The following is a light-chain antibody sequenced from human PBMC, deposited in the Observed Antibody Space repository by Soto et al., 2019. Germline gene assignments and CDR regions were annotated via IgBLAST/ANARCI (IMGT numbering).Light chain of an antibody. CDR1: SSNIGAGYD. V-gene: IGLV1-40*01. CDR2: GNS. CDR3: QSYDSGLRGV. Sequence: QSVLTQPPSVSGAPGQRVTISCTGSSSNIGAGYDVHWYQQLPGTAPKLLIYGNSNRPSGVPDRFSGSKSGTSASLAITGLKAEDEADYYCQSYDSGLRGVFGTGTKLTVL. J-gene: IGLJ1*01.